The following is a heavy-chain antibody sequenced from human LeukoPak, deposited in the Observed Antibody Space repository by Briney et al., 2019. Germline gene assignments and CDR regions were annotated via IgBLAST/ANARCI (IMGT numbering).Heavy chain of an antibody. Sequence: SETLSLTCAVSGGSIGSRNWWSWVRQPPGKGLQWIGEIYQSGSSIYNPSLRSRVTMSVDKSKDQLSLRLSSVTAADTAVYYCARDWSFYGDYSPQMNYYYGMDVWGQGTTVTVSS. V-gene: IGHV4-4*02. D-gene: IGHD4-17*01. CDR2: IYQSGSS. CDR3: ARDWSFYGDYSPQMNYYYGMDV. J-gene: IGHJ6*02. CDR1: GGSIGSRNW.